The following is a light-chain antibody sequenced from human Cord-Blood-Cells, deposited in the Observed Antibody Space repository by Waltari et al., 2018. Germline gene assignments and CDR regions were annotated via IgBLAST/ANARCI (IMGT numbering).Light chain of an antibody. CDR3: QQSYSTPPT. V-gene: IGKV1-39*01. CDR2: AAS. Sequence: DIQMTQSPSSLSASVGDRVTITCRANQSISSYLNWYQQKPGKAPKLLIYAASSLQSGVPSRFSGSGSGTDFTLTISSLQPEDFATYYCQQSYSTPPTLGQGTRLEIK. J-gene: IGKJ5*01. CDR1: QSISSY.